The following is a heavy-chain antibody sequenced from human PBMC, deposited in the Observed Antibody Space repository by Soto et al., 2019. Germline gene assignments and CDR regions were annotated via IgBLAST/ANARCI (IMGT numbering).Heavy chain of an antibody. CDR3: AHAYGGRSLY. CDR1: GFSLTTDRVG. J-gene: IGHJ4*02. D-gene: IGHD1-26*01. CDR2: IYWDDSK. Sequence: QITLKESGPTLVKPTQTLTLTCTFSGFSLTTDRVGVGWIRQPPGEALEWLAVIYWDDSKTYRPSLESRLTITKHTSKNQVALTMTNMDSVDTATYYCAHAYGGRSLYWGQGTLVTVSS. V-gene: IGHV2-5*02.